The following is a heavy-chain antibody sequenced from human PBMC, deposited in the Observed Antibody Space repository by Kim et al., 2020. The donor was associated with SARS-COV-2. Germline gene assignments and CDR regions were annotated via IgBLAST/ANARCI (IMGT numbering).Heavy chain of an antibody. V-gene: IGHV4-4*02. Sequence: PALKSRVTISVDKSKNQFSLKLSSVTAADTAVYYCARVGRQWLVVNYFDYWGQGTLVTVSS. J-gene: IGHJ4*02. D-gene: IGHD6-19*01. CDR3: ARVGRQWLVVNYFDY.